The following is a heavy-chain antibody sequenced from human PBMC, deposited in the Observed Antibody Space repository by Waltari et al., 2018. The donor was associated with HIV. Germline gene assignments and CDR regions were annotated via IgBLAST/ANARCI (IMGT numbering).Heavy chain of an antibody. CDR2: IYDSGRT. J-gene: IGHJ4*02. CDR3: ARDRDGSGALDY. Sequence: QVQLQESGPGLVKPSQTLSLTCTVSGGSISNGGYYWSWIRQHPGKGLQCIGYIYDSGRTYYNPSLRSLVTLSVDTSKNQFSLKVKSVTAADTAMYYCARDRDGSGALDYWGQGNLVTVSA. D-gene: IGHD3-10*01. CDR1: GGSISNGGYY. V-gene: IGHV4-31*01.